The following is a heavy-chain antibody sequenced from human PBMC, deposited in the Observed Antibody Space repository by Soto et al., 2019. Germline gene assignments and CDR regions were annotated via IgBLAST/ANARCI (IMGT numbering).Heavy chain of an antibody. CDR1: GYSFTSYW. Sequence: GESLKISCKGSGYSFTSYWIGWVRQMPGKGLERMGIIYPGDSDTRYSPSFQGQVTISADKSISTAYLQWSSLKASDTAMYYCARVVTTGTTYYYYYYMDVWGKGTTVTVSS. CDR2: IYPGDSDT. CDR3: ARVVTTGTTYYYYYYMDV. D-gene: IGHD2-21*02. V-gene: IGHV5-51*01. J-gene: IGHJ6*03.